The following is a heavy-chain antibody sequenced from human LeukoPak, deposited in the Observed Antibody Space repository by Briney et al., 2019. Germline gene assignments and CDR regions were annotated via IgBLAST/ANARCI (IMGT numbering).Heavy chain of an antibody. CDR1: GGSISSYY. D-gene: IGHD5-18*01. Sequence: KPSETLSLTCTVSGGSISSYYWSWIRQPPGKGLEWIGYIYYSGSTNYNPSLKSRVTISVDTSKNQFSLKLSSVTAADTAVYYCARQGGYSYGSFDYWGQGTLVTVSS. CDR3: ARQGGYSYGSFDY. V-gene: IGHV4-59*08. CDR2: IYYSGST. J-gene: IGHJ4*02.